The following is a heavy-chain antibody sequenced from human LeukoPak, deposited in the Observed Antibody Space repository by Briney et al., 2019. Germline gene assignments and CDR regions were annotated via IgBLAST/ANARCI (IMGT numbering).Heavy chain of an antibody. V-gene: IGHV3-11*04. J-gene: IGHJ4*02. Sequence: GGSLRLSCAASGFTFSDYYMSWIRQAPGKGLDWVSYISSSGGTIYYADSVKGRFTISRDNAKNSLYLQMNSLRPEDTAVYYCAREGGISIFGVLINWGQGTLVTASS. CDR2: ISSSGGTI. CDR3: AREGGISIFGVLIN. D-gene: IGHD3-3*01. CDR1: GFTFSDYY.